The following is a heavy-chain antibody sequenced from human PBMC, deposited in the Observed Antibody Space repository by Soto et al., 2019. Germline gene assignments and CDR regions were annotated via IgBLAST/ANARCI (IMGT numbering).Heavy chain of an antibody. CDR1: GFTFSTYT. D-gene: IGHD2-2*01. CDR2: ISGGGDSP. J-gene: IGHJ4*02. Sequence: GGSLRLSCAASGFTFSTYTMSWVRQAPGKGLEWVSSISGGGDSPSYADTVQGRFTISRDNPKNTLYLQMNSLRAEDTALYYCAKARCSTANCYVPDYWGQGTLVTVSS. V-gene: IGHV3-23*01. CDR3: AKARCSTANCYVPDY.